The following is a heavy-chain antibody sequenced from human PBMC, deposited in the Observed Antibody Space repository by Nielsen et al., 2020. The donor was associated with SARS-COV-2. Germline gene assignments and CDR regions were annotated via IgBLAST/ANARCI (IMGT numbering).Heavy chain of an antibody. D-gene: IGHD4-11*01. J-gene: IGHJ6*02. CDR3: ARGLTVTTHRNYYYYGMDV. Sequence: SVKVSCKASGGTFSSYAISWVRQAPGQGLEWMGGIIPIFGIANYAQKFQGRVTITADKSTSTAYMELSSLRSEDTAVYYCARGLTVTTHRNYYYYGMDVWGQGTTVTVSS. CDR1: GGTFSSYA. V-gene: IGHV1-69*10. CDR2: IIPIFGIA.